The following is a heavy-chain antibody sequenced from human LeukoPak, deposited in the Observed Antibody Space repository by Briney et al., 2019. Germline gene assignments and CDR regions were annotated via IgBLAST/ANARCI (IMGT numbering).Heavy chain of an antibody. CDR3: ARASGYVFDY. CDR1: GGSISSYY. Sequence: SETLSLTCTVSGGSISSYYWSWIRQPPGKGLEWIEYIYYSGSTNYNPSLKSRVTISVDTSKNQFSLKLSSVTAADTAVYYCARASGYVFDYWGQGTLVTVSS. CDR2: IYYSGST. D-gene: IGHD5-12*01. J-gene: IGHJ4*02. V-gene: IGHV4-59*01.